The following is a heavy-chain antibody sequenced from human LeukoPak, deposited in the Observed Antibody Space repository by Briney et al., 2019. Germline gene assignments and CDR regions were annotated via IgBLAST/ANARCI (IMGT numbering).Heavy chain of an antibody. CDR1: GYTFTGYY. D-gene: IGHD4-17*01. CDR3: ARRSTAVTSGYGMDV. J-gene: IGHJ6*02. V-gene: IGHV1-18*04. CDR2: ISAYNGNT. Sequence: GASVKVSCKAPGYTFTGYYMHWVRQAPGQGLEWMGWISAYNGNTNYAQKLQGRVTMTTDTSTSTAYMELRSLRSDDTAVYYCARRSTAVTSGYGMDVWGQGTTVTVSS.